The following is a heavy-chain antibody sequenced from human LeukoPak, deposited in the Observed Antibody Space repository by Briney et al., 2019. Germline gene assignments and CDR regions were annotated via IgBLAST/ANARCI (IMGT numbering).Heavy chain of an antibody. CDR3: AKDDDFWSGPDAFDI. CDR2: ISSSGTTI. J-gene: IGHJ3*02. Sequence: GASLRLSCAASGFTFNRYSMNWVRQAPGKGLEWVSYISSSGTTIYYADSVQGRFIISRDNARNSLYLQMNSLRAEDTAVYYCAKDDDFWSGPDAFDIWGQGTMVTVSS. D-gene: IGHD3-3*01. CDR1: GFTFNRYS. V-gene: IGHV3-48*01.